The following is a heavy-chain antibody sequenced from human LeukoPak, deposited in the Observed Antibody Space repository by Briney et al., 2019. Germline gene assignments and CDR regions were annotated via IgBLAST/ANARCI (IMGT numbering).Heavy chain of an antibody. D-gene: IGHD6-13*01. CDR3: AGAKSSSYSY. CDR2: IYYSGST. V-gene: IGHV4-59*12. CDR1: GGSISSYY. Sequence: SSETLSLTCTASGGSISSYYWSWIRQPPGKGLEWIGYIYYSGSTNYNPSLKSRVTMSVDTSKNQFSLKPSSVTAADTAVYYCAGAKSSSYSYWGQGTLVTVSS. J-gene: IGHJ4*02.